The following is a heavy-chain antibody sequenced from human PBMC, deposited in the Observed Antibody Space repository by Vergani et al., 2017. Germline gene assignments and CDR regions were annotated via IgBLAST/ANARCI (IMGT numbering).Heavy chain of an antibody. J-gene: IGHJ4*02. Sequence: EVELVQSGPEMRKPGESLKISCKGSEYSFGNYWIGWVRQMPGKGLEWMGFIYPADSITRYSPSFQGQVTISADKSISTAFLQWDSLKASDTALYYCARHTTYSDSWGQGTLVTFSS. D-gene: IGHD1-1*01. CDR3: ARHTTYSDS. CDR1: EYSFGNYW. V-gene: IGHV5-51*01. CDR2: IYPADSIT.